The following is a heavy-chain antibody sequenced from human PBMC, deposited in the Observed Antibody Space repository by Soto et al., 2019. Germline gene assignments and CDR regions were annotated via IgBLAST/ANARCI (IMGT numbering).Heavy chain of an antibody. CDR3: ATLPRTIERTPAAIWSFDS. V-gene: IGHV1-24*01. CDR2: LDAEDGET. J-gene: IGHJ4*02. CDR1: GYSLSDLS. Sequence: EASVKVSCKVSGYSLSDLSIHWVRQAPGKGLEWMGGLDAEDGETIYAQKLQGRGTMTEDTSTDTAYMELSSLTSEDTAMYYCATLPRTIERTPAAIWSFDSWGQGTLV. D-gene: IGHD2-2*01.